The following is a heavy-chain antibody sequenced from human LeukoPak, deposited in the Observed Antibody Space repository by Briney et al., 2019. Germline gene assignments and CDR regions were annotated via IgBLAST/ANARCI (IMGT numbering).Heavy chain of an antibody. D-gene: IGHD3-10*01. CDR1: GGFFSGYY. CDR3: ARGGYPNRIAMVRGVKRYAFDI. Sequence: SETLSLPCAVYGGFFSGYYWRWIRHPPGKGLEWIGEINHSGRTNYNPSLKRSVTISVHTSKNQFSLKLSSVTAADTGVYYCARGGYPNRIAMVRGVKRYAFDIWGQKTRVTVFS. CDR2: INHSGRT. J-gene: IGHJ3*02. V-gene: IGHV4-34*01.